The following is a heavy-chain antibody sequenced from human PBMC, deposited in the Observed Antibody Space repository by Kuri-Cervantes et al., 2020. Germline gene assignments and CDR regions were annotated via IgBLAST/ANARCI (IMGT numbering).Heavy chain of an antibody. D-gene: IGHD3-16*02. V-gene: IGHV3-9*01. Sequence: SLKISCAASGFTFDDYAMHWVRQAPGKGLEWVSGISWNSGSIGYADSVKGRFTISRDNAKNSLYLQMNSLRAEDTAVYYCTRDPTHYDYVWGSYRWVVAFDIWGQGTMVTVSS. CDR3: TRDPTHYDYVWGSYRWVVAFDI. CDR2: ISWNSGSI. CDR1: GFTFDDYA. J-gene: IGHJ3*02.